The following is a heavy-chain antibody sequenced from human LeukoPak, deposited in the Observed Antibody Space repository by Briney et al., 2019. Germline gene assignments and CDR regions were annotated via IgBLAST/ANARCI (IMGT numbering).Heavy chain of an antibody. V-gene: IGHV3-7*01. CDR1: EFTFRNYW. Sequence: PGGSLRLSCAASEFTFRNYWMSWFRQAPGKGLEWLANIKRDGSEKYYVDSVKGRFTISRDNDKNLLYLQMNSLRVEDTAVYYCAREHATSSSSDYWGQSTRVTVSS. J-gene: IGHJ4*02. CDR2: IKRDGSEK. D-gene: IGHD6-13*01. CDR3: AREHATSSSSDY.